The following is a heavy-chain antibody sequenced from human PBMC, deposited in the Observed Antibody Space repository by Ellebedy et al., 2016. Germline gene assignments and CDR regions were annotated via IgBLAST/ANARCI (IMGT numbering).Heavy chain of an antibody. D-gene: IGHD3-22*01. CDR2: IYGVGNS. V-gene: IGHV3-53*01. J-gene: IGHJ3*02. Sequence: GGSLRLSXAASGFSVTSKDMSWVRQAPGKGLELVSLIYGVGNSYYADSVKGRSTISRDDSRNTLYLQVNSLRLEDTATYYCATRHFGGYNIWGRGTVVTVSS. CDR1: GFSVTSKD. CDR3: ATRHFGGYNI.